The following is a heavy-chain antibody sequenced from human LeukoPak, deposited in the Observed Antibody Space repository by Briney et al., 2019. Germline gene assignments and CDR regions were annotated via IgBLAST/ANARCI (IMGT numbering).Heavy chain of an antibody. CDR2: ISSSSSYI. CDR1: GFTFSSYS. CDR3: ASPDTPRAVSHSGAWYYFDY. Sequence: PGGSLRLSCAASGFTFSSYSMNWVRQAPGKGLEWVSSISSSSSYIYYADSVKGRFTISRDNFKNTLFLQMNSLRDEDTAVYFCASPDTPRAVSHSGAWYYFDYWGQGTLVTVSS. V-gene: IGHV3-21*04. D-gene: IGHD6-13*01. J-gene: IGHJ4*02.